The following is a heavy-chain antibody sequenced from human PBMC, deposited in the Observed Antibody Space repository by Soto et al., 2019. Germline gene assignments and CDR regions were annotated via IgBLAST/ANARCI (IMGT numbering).Heavy chain of an antibody. CDR1: GGSFSGYD. Sequence: PSETMDLTCAVYGGSFSGYDGTWIRQPPGTGLEWIGEINHSGSSNYNPSLKSRVTISLDTSKNQFSLKLSSMTAADTAVYYCARGYGRIFDYWGQGTLVTVSS. CDR2: INHSGSS. V-gene: IGHV4-34*01. D-gene: IGHD3-10*01. J-gene: IGHJ4*02. CDR3: ARGYGRIFDY.